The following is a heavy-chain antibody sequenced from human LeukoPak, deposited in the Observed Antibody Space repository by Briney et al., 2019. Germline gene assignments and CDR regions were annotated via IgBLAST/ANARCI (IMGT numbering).Heavy chain of an antibody. CDR1: GYTFTGYY. J-gene: IGHJ6*04. CDR2: INPNRART. V-gene: IGHV1-2*06. Sequence: ASVKVSCKASGYTFTGYYMHGVRQAPGQGIEWMARINPNRARTNYAQKFQGTVTMPRDTSISTAYMELSRLRSDDTAVYYCARQLVLDVWGKGTPVTVSS. CDR3: ARQLVLDV. D-gene: IGHD5-24*01.